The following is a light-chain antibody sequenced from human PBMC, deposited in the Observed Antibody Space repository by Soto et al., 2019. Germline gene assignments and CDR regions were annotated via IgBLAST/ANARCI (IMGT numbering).Light chain of an antibody. CDR2: EVT. J-gene: IGLJ1*01. CDR3: SSYTNINTRACV. V-gene: IGLV2-14*01. CDR1: SGDIGSYNR. Sequence: QSALTQPASVSGSPGQSITISCTGTSGDIGSYNRVSWYQQHPGKAPKLIIYEVTDRPSGVSNRFSGSKSGNTGSLTISGLQAEDEAEYYCSSYTNINTRACVFGTGTKLTVL.